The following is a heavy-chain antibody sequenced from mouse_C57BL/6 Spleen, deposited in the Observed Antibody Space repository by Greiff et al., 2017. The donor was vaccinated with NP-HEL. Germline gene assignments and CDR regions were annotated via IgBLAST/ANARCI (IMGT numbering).Heavy chain of an antibody. CDR1: GYTFTSYW. V-gene: IGHV1-52*01. D-gene: IGHD2-4*01. J-gene: IGHJ2*01. CDR3: ARFDYERDY. Sequence: QVQLKQPGAELVRPGSSVKLSCKASGYTFTSYWMHWVKQRPIQGLEWIGNIDPSDSETHYNQKFKDKATLTVDKSSSTAYMQLSSLTSEDSAVYYCARFDYERDYWGQGTTLTVSS. CDR2: IDPSDSET.